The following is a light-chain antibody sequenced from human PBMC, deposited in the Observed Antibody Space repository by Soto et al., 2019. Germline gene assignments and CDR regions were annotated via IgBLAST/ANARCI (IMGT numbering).Light chain of an antibody. V-gene: IGKV3-15*01. CDR1: QSVSNK. CDR3: QQYANWPKT. Sequence: EVVLTQSPATLSLSPGERASLSCRASQSVSNKLVWYQQKPGQAPRLLIYAASTRATGIPARFSGSGSETEFTLTISSLQSEDLAVYYCQQYANWPKTFGQGTKVDIK. J-gene: IGKJ1*01. CDR2: AAS.